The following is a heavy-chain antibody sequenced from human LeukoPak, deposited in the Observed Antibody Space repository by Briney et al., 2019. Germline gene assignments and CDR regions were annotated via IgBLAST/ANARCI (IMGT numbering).Heavy chain of an antibody. J-gene: IGHJ4*02. Sequence: GGSLRLSCAASRFTFTTYAMSWVRQAPGKGPEWVANIKQDGSQRYYVDSVRGRFTISRDNAKNSLFLQMNGLRAEDTAVYYCARRGGSSSRRSPIDYWGQGTLVTVSS. D-gene: IGHD6-6*01. V-gene: IGHV3-7*01. CDR2: IKQDGSQR. CDR1: RFTFTTYA. CDR3: ARRGGSSSRRSPIDY.